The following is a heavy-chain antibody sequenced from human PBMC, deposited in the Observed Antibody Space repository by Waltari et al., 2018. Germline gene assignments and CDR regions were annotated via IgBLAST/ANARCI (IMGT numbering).Heavy chain of an antibody. CDR1: GGTFSRYA. Sequence: QVQLVQSGAEVKKPGSSVKVSCKDSGGTFSRYAISWVRQAPGQGLEWMGGIIPIFGTANYAQKFQGRVTITADESTSTAYMELSSLRSEDTAVYYCARSPYSTDAFDIWGQGTMVTVSS. CDR2: IIPIFGTA. J-gene: IGHJ3*02. CDR3: ARSPYSTDAFDI. V-gene: IGHV1-69*01. D-gene: IGHD6-13*01.